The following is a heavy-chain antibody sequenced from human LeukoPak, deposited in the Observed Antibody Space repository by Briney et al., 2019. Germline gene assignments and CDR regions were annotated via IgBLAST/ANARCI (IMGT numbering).Heavy chain of an antibody. J-gene: IGHJ4*02. D-gene: IGHD3-10*01. V-gene: IGHV1-8*01. CDR1: GYTFTSYD. CDR2: MNPNSGNT. Sequence: ASVKVSCKASGYTFTSYDINWVRQATGQGLEWMGWMNPNSGNTGYAQKFQGRVTMTRNTSISTAYMELSSLRSEDTAVYYCCVIHYGRRSNFDYWGRGTLVTVSS. CDR3: CVIHYGRRSNFDY.